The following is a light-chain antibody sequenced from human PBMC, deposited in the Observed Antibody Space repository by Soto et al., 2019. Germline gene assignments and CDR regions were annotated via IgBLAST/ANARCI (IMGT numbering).Light chain of an antibody. CDR3: AAWDDSLNGYV. Sequence: VLSQPPSASGTPGQRVTISCSGSSSNIGSNTVSWYQQFPGTAPKLLIYFNIQRPSGVPDRFSGSKSGTSASLAISGLQSEDEADYYCAAWDDSLNGYVFGTGTKVTV. J-gene: IGLJ1*01. CDR2: FNI. CDR1: SSNIGSNT. V-gene: IGLV1-44*01.